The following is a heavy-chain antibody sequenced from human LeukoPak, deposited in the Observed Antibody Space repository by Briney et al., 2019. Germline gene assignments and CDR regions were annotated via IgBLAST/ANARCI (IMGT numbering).Heavy chain of an antibody. D-gene: IGHD6-19*01. CDR2: ISASGGST. Sequence: GGSLRLSCAASGFTFSSYAMSWVRQAPGKGLEWVSAISASGGSTYYADSVKGRFTTSRDNSKNTLNLQMNSLRAEDTAVYYCVKPQAGWRYFEYWGQGTLVTVSS. V-gene: IGHV3-23*01. CDR3: VKPQAGWRYFEY. CDR1: GFTFSSYA. J-gene: IGHJ4*02.